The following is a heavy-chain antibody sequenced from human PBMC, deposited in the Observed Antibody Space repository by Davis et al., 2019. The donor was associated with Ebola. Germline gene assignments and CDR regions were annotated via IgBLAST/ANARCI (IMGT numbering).Heavy chain of an antibody. V-gene: IGHV1-8*02. CDR3: ARGDYYDSSGYYSGGPHGFDP. D-gene: IGHD3-22*01. J-gene: IGHJ5*02. Sequence: ASVKVSCKASGYTFTSYGINWVRQATGQGLEWMGWMNPNSGNTGYAQKFQGRVTMTRNTSISTAYMELSSLRSEDTAVYYCARGDYYDSSGYYSGGPHGFDPWGQGTLVTVSS. CDR2: MNPNSGNT. CDR1: GYTFTSYG.